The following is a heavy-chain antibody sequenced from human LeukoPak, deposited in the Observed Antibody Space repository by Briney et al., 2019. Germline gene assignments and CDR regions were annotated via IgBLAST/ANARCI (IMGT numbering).Heavy chain of an antibody. V-gene: IGHV4-34*01. CDR1: GGSFSGYY. Sequence: SETLSLTCAVYGGSFSGYYWSWIRQPPGKGLEWIGEINHSGSTNYNPSLKSRVTIPVDTSKNQFSLKLSSVTAADPAVYYCARGRTGAIWGQGTMVTVSS. J-gene: IGHJ3*02. D-gene: IGHD3/OR15-3a*01. CDR2: INHSGST. CDR3: ARGRTGAI.